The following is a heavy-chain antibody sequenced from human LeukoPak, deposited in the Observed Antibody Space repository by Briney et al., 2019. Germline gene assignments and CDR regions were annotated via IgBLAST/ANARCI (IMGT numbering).Heavy chain of an antibody. Sequence: SETLSLTCAVYGGSFSGYYWSWIRQPPGKGLEWIGEVNQSGSTNYNPSLKSRVSISVDTSKNQFSLKLSSVTAADTAVYYCARGSSYNWNVFDYWGQGTLVTVSS. CDR3: ARGSSYNWNVFDY. CDR1: GGSFSGYY. CDR2: VNQSGST. V-gene: IGHV4-34*01. D-gene: IGHD1-20*01. J-gene: IGHJ4*02.